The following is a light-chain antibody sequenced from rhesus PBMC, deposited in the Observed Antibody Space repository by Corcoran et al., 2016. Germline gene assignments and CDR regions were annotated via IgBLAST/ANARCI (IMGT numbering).Light chain of an antibody. V-gene: IGKV1-69*01. J-gene: IGKJ2*01. Sequence: DIQMTQSPSSLSASVGDRVTITCRASQGISNWVVWYQQKPGRAPNLLIYRASNLQTGVPSRFSGSGYGTDFTLTISSLQPEDIATYYCQHHDNSPPSFGQGTKVEIK. CDR2: RAS. CDR3: QHHDNSPPS. CDR1: QGISNW.